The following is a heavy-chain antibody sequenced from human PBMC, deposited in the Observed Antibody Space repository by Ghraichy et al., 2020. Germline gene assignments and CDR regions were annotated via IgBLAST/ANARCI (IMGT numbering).Heavy chain of an antibody. V-gene: IGHV3-64D*06. CDR3: AKGRGMSVYYYGLDV. J-gene: IGHJ6*02. Sequence: GGSLRLSCSASGFSFSTYAMHWARQAPGKGLEFVSGISDSGGKTFYADSVRDRFTISRENSKNTLYPQMSSLRLDDTAVYYCAKGRGMSVYYYGLDVWGQGTTVPLPS. D-gene: IGHD3-3*01. CDR2: ISDSGGKT. CDR1: GFSFSTYA.